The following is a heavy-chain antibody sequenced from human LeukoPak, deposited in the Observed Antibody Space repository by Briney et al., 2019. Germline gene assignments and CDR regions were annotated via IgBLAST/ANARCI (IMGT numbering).Heavy chain of an antibody. J-gene: IGHJ6*03. D-gene: IGHD5-24*01. V-gene: IGHV1-2*02. CDR1: GYTFTGYY. Sequence: GASVKVSCKASGYTFTGYYMHWVRQAPGQGLEWMGWINPKSGGTNFAQNFQGRITMTTDTSISTAYLELSRLRLDDTAVYYCARTDEPRYYYYYFMDVWGKGTTVTVSS. CDR3: ARTDEPRYYYYYFMDV. CDR2: INPKSGGT.